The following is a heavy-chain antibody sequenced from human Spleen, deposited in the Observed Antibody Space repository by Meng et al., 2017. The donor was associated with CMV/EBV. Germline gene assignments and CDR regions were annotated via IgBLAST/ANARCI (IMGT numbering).Heavy chain of an antibody. V-gene: IGHV3-48*04. CDR1: GFTFSSHW. CDR2: ISSSGSTI. Sequence: GESLKISCAASGFTFSSHWMTWVRQAPGKGLEWVSYISSSGSTIYYADSVKGRFTISRDNAKNSLYLQMNSLRAEDTAVYYCAREAYYDFWSGYDWGQGTLVTVSS. D-gene: IGHD3-3*01. CDR3: AREAYYDFWSGYD. J-gene: IGHJ4*02.